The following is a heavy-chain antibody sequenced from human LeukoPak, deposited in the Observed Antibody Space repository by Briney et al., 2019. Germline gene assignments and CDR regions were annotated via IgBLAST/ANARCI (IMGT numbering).Heavy chain of an antibody. CDR1: GFTFSSYA. CDR3: AKARYCSSTSCPGYFDY. J-gene: IGHJ4*02. V-gene: IGHV3-23*01. CDR2: ISGSGGST. Sequence: PGGSLRLSCAASGFTFSSYAMSWVRQAPGKGLEWVSAISGSGGSTYYADSVKGRFTISRDNSKNTLYLQMNSLGAEDTAVYYCAKARYCSSTSCPGYFDYWGQGTLVTVSS. D-gene: IGHD2-2*01.